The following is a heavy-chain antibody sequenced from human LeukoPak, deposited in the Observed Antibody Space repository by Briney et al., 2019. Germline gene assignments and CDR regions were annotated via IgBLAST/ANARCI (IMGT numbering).Heavy chain of an antibody. CDR2: IKSKTDGGTT. D-gene: IGHD6-19*01. J-gene: IGHJ4*02. V-gene: IGHV3-15*01. CDR3: AKLTPDSSGWTS. CDR1: GFTFSNAW. Sequence: NPGGSLRLSCAASGFTFSNAWMSWVRQAPGKGLVWVGRIKSKTDGGTTDYAAPVKGRFTISRDNSKNTLYLQMNSLRAEDTAVYYCAKLTPDSSGWTSWGQGTLVTVSS.